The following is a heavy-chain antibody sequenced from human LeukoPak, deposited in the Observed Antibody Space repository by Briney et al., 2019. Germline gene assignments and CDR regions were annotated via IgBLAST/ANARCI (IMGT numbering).Heavy chain of an antibody. J-gene: IGHJ3*02. Sequence: SETLSLTCTVSDGSISNYYWTWIRQPPGKGLEWIGYIYYSGSTNYNPSLKSRVTISIDTSKNQFSLKLSSVTAADTAVYYCARESAADTPGAFDIWGQGTMVTVSS. D-gene: IGHD6-13*01. V-gene: IGHV4-59*01. CDR2: IYYSGST. CDR1: DGSISNYY. CDR3: ARESAADTPGAFDI.